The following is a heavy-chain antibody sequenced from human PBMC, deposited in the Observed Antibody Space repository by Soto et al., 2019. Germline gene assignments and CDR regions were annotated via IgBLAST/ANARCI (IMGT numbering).Heavy chain of an antibody. Sequence: GGSLRLSCAASGFTVSSNYMSWVRQAPGKGLEWVSVIYSGGSTYYADSVKGRFTISRDNSKNTLYLQMNSLRAEDTAVYYCASKGNPTNYYYYYYGMDVWGQGTTVTVSS. D-gene: IGHD7-27*01. CDR3: ASKGNPTNYYYYYYGMDV. V-gene: IGHV3-53*01. CDR2: IYSGGST. J-gene: IGHJ6*02. CDR1: GFTVSSNY.